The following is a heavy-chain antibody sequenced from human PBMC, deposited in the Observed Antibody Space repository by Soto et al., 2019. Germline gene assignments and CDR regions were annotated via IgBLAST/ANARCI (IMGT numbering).Heavy chain of an antibody. Sequence: SETLSLTCTVSGGSISSYYWSWIRQPPGKGLEWIGYIYYSGSTNYNPSLKSRVTISVDTSKNQFSLKLSSVTAADTAVYYCARGGVVVTAIHYWGQGTLVTVSS. J-gene: IGHJ4*02. CDR2: IYYSGST. D-gene: IGHD2-21*02. V-gene: IGHV4-59*12. CDR1: GGSISSYY. CDR3: ARGGVVVTAIHY.